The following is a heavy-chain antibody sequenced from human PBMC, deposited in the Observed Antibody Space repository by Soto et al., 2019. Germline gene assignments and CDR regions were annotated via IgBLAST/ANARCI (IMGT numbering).Heavy chain of an antibody. J-gene: IGHJ4*02. CDR1: GYTFTTYY. CDR3: ARDVGMASRPYLDH. D-gene: IGHD6-6*01. V-gene: IGHV1-46*01. Sequence: ASVKVSCKASGYTFTTYYMYWVRQAPGQGLEWMGIINPSGGSTSFAQKFQGRVTMTRDTSTSTVYMELISLTSEDTAVYYCARDVGMASRPYLDHWGQGTLVTVSS. CDR2: INPSGGST.